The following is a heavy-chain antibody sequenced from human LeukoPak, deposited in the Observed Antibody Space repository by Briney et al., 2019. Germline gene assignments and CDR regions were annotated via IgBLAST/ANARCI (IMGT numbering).Heavy chain of an antibody. CDR2: ISYDGSNK. Sequence: PGGSLRLSCAASGFTFSSYAMHWVRQAPGKGLEWVAVISYDGSNKYYADSVKGRFTISRDNSKNTLYLQMNSLRAEDTAVYYCARDPNHYDSSGSLDYWGQGTLVTVSS. D-gene: IGHD3-22*01. V-gene: IGHV3-30-3*01. J-gene: IGHJ4*02. CDR3: ARDPNHYDSSGSLDY. CDR1: GFTFSSYA.